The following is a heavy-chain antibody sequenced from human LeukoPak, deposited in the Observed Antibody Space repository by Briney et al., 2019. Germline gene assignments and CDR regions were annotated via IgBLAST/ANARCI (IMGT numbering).Heavy chain of an antibody. CDR3: ARDRTYYYDSSGYYYFDY. J-gene: IGHJ4*02. CDR2: ISAYNGNT. Sequence: GASVTVSCKASGYTFTSYGISWVRQAPGQGLEWMGWISAYNGNTNYAQKLQGRVTMTTDTSTSTAYMELRSLRSDDTAVYYCARDRTYYYDSSGYYYFDYWGQGTLVTVSS. CDR1: GYTFTSYG. V-gene: IGHV1-18*01. D-gene: IGHD3-22*01.